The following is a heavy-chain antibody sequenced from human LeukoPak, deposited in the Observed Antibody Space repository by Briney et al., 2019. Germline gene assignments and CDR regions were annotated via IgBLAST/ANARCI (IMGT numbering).Heavy chain of an antibody. J-gene: IGHJ4*02. CDR3: ASGVSAALDD. CDR1: GFTFSDYW. D-gene: IGHD2-8*01. V-gene: IGHV3-7*05. Sequence: GGSLRLSCAASGFTFSDYWMDWVRQTPGKGLEWVANIKPDGSEIYYVDSVKGRFTISRDNAKNSLYLQMNSLRAEDTAVYYCASGVSAALDDWGQGTLVTVSS. CDR2: IKPDGSEI.